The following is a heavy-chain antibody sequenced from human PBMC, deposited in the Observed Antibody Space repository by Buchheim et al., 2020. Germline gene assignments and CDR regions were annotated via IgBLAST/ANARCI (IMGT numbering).Heavy chain of an antibody. CDR2: IYTSGST. D-gene: IGHD3-22*01. Sequence: QVQLQESGPGLVKPSQTLSLTCTVSGGSISSGSYYWSWIRQPAGKGLEWIGRIYTSGSTNYNPSLKSRVTISVDTSKNQFSLKLSSVTAADTAVYYCARSEGPGYDSSGYYWDYWGQGTL. CDR3: ARSEGPGYDSSGYYWDY. V-gene: IGHV4-61*02. CDR1: GGSISSGSYY. J-gene: IGHJ4*02.